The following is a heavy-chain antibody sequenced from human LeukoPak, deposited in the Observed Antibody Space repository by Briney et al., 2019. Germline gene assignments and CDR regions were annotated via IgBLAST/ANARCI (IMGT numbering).Heavy chain of an antibody. CDR2: IWYDGSNK. D-gene: IGHD3-9*01. Sequence: AGRSLRLSCAASGFTFSSYGMHWVRQAPGKGLEWVAVIWYDGSNKYYADSVKGRFTISRDNSKNTLYLRMNSLRAEDTAVYYCARDQNDILTGDGWYFDLWGRGTLVTVSS. CDR3: ARDQNDILTGDGWYFDL. V-gene: IGHV3-33*01. CDR1: GFTFSSYG. J-gene: IGHJ2*01.